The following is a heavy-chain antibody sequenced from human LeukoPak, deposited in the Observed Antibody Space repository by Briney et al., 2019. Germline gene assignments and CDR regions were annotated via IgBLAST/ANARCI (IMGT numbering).Heavy chain of an antibody. J-gene: IGHJ4*02. CDR3: AKGPLYDF. CDR2: ISGSGDST. CDR1: GFTFSNSA. Sequence: GGSLRLSCTASGFTFSNSAMSWVRQAPGKGLEWVSAISGSGDSTYYADSVKGRFTISRDNSKNTLYLQMNSLRAEDTAVYYCAKGPLYDFWGQGTPVTVSS. V-gene: IGHV3-23*01.